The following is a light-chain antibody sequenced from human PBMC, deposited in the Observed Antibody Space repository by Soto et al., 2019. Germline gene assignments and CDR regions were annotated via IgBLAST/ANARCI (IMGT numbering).Light chain of an antibody. CDR2: GAS. V-gene: IGKV3D-20*02. CDR3: QQRSDWHRT. J-gene: IGKJ1*01. CDR1: QSVSNNY. Sequence: IVMTQSPATLSLSHGERATLSCRASQSVSNNYLAWYQQKPGQAPRLLIYGASNRATGIPDRFSGSGSGSDFTLTISSLEPEDFAVYYCQQRSDWHRTFGQGTKVDIK.